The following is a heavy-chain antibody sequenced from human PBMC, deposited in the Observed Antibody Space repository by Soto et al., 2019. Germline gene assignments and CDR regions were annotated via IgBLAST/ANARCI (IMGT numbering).Heavy chain of an antibody. CDR2: VDPILSMS. CDR3: ATSYGSGYRAFDF. CDR1: GDTFNFYS. D-gene: IGHD3-10*01. Sequence: QVQLVQSGAEVKRPGSSVKVSCKASGDTFNFYSINWVRQAPGLGLEWMGRVDPILSMSNYAQRFQGRVTMTADKSTSTAYVELSGLRSEDTAIYYCATSYGSGYRAFDFWGQEALVTVSS. J-gene: IGHJ4*02. V-gene: IGHV1-69*04.